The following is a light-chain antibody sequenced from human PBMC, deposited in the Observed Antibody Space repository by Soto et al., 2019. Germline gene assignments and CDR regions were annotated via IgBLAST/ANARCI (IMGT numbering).Light chain of an antibody. V-gene: IGKV3-15*01. CDR2: GAS. Sequence: IVMTQSPATLSVSPGERANLSCSASQSVGTKLAWYQQTPGQAPRLLIYGASNRATGVPARISGSVSGTEFTLNIARLQSEDFAIYYCPQYSRWLWTFGQGTKVEIK. CDR1: QSVGTK. CDR3: PQYSRWLWT. J-gene: IGKJ1*01.